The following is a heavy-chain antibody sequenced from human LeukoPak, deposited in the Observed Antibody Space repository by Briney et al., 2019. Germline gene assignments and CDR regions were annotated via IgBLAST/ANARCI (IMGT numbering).Heavy chain of an antibody. J-gene: IGHJ4*02. D-gene: IGHD3-22*01. Sequence: PGGSLRLSCAASGFTFSYYWMHWVRQAPGKGLEWVGRIKSKADAGTTDYAAPVKGRFTISRDDSKNTLYLQMNSLKTEDTAVYYCATDGGSTGYYGRSDYWGQGTLVTVSS. CDR1: GFTFSYYW. V-gene: IGHV3-15*01. CDR2: IKSKADAGTT. CDR3: ATDGGSTGYYGRSDY.